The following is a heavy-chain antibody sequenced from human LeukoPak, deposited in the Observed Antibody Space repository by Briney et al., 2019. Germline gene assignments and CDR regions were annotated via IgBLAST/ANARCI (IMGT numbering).Heavy chain of an antibody. CDR1: GGSISSGSYY. J-gene: IGHJ4*02. Sequence: SQTLSLTCTVSGGSISSGSYYWSWIRQPAGKGLEWIGRIYTSGSTNYNPSLKSRVTISVDTSKNQFSLKLSSVTAADTAVYYCARDPFDYYDSSGYYSIDYWGQGTLVTVSS. D-gene: IGHD3-22*01. CDR2: IYTSGST. V-gene: IGHV4-61*02. CDR3: ARDPFDYYDSSGYYSIDY.